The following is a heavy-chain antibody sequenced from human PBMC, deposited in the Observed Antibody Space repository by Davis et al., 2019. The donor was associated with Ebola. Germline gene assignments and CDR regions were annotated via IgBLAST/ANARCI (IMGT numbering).Heavy chain of an antibody. CDR1: GFTFSSYT. CDR2: ITGGGVYI. CDR3: ARRRGSGYNGAFDY. D-gene: IGHD5-12*01. J-gene: IGHJ4*02. Sequence: GGSLRLSCAASGFTFSSYTMNWVRQAPGKGLEWVSSITGGGVYIFYADSLKGRFTISRDNARKSLYLQMNSLRAEDTAVYYCARRRGSGYNGAFDYWGQGSLVTVSS. V-gene: IGHV3-21*01.